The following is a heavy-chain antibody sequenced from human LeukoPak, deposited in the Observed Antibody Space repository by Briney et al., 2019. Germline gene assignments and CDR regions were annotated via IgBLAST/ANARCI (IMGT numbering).Heavy chain of an antibody. V-gene: IGHV4-59*08. CDR1: GGSISSYY. Sequence: PSETLSLTCTVSGGSISSYYWSWIRQPPGKGLEWIGYIYYSGSTNYNPSLKSRVTISVDTSKNQFSLKLSSVTAADTAVYYCARNPIYSYGLYYYYYGMDAWGQGTTVTVSS. CDR2: IYYSGST. J-gene: IGHJ6*02. CDR3: ARNPIYSYGLYYYYYGMDA. D-gene: IGHD5-18*01.